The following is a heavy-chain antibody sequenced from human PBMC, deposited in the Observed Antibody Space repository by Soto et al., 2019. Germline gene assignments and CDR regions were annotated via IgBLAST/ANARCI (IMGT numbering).Heavy chain of an antibody. CDR2: ISYDGSNK. D-gene: IGHD3-10*01. CDR1: GFTFSSYG. J-gene: IGHJ6*02. V-gene: IGHV3-30*18. CDR3: AKDGRYGSVSTGGCMDV. Sequence: QVQLVESGGGVVQPGRSLRLSCAASGFTFSSYGVHWVRQAPGKGLDWVAVISYDGSNKYYADSVKGRFTISRDNSKNTLYLQMNSRRAEDTAGEYCAKDGRYGSVSTGGCMDVWGQGTTVTVSS.